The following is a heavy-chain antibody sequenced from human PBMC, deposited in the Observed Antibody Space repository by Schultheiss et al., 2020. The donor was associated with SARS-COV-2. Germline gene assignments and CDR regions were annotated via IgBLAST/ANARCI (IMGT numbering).Heavy chain of an antibody. Sequence: SETLSLTCAVYGGSFSGYYWSWIRQPPGKGLEWIGEINHSGSTNYNPSLKSRVTISVDTSKNQFSLKLSSVTAGDTAVYYCARKDTAMVIWGQGTLVTVSS. V-gene: IGHV4-34*01. J-gene: IGHJ4*02. CDR2: INHSGST. D-gene: IGHD5-18*01. CDR1: GGSFSGYY. CDR3: ARKDTAMVI.